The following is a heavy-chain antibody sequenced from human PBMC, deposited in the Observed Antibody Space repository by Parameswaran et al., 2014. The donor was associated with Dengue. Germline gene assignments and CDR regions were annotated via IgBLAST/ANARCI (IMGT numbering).Heavy chain of an antibody. V-gene: IGHV4-4*02. CDR3: ARVIVHYDILTGYRYFDY. J-gene: IGHJ4*02. CDR2: IYHSGST. D-gene: IGHD3-9*01. Sequence: WIRQPPGKGLEWIGEIYHSGSTNYNPSLKSRVTISVDKSKNQFSLKLSSVTAADTAVYYCARVIVHYDILTGYRYFDYWGQGTLGTVSS.